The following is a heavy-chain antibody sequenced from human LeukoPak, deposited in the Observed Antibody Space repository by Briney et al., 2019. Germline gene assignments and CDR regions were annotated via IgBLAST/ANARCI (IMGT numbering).Heavy chain of an antibody. V-gene: IGHV3-11*05. CDR2: ISSSSSYT. J-gene: IGHJ6*02. CDR3: ARDRALRYFDWLSQGPSNYYYGMDV. CDR1: GSTFSDYY. Sequence: KPGGSLRLSCAASGSTFSDYYMSWIRQAPGKGLEWVSYISSSSSYTNYADSVKGRFTISRDNAKNSLYLQMNCLRAEDTAVYYCARDRALRYFDWLSQGPSNYYYGMDVWGQGTTVTVSS. D-gene: IGHD3-9*01.